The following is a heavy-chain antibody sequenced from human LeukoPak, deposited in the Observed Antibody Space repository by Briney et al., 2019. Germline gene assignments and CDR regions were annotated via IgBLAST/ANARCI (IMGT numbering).Heavy chain of an antibody. Sequence: PSETLSLTCTVSGGSISSSSYYWGWIRQPPGKGLEWIGSIYYSGSTYYNPSLKSRVTISVDTSKNQFSLKLSSVTAADTAVYYCARVVPGSQDLIGAFDIWGQGTMVTVSS. D-gene: IGHD3-9*01. CDR2: IYYSGST. CDR1: GGSISSSSYY. CDR3: ARVVPGSQDLIGAFDI. J-gene: IGHJ3*02. V-gene: IGHV4-39*07.